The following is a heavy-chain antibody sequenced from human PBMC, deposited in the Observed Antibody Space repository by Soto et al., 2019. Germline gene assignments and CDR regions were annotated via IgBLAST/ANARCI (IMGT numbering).Heavy chain of an antibody. CDR3: TRGPRSTSTGTGAF. Sequence: GTLALSFAASGFTLKQFLVHLVRQVQGKGPEWVSRINDDGISTNYADSVKGRFTISRDNAKNTLYLQMNALRVEDTAFYYCTRGPRSTSTGTGAFWGQGTLVTVSS. J-gene: IGHJ4*02. CDR1: GFTLKQFL. V-gene: IGHV3-74*01. CDR2: INDDGIST. D-gene: IGHD1-1*01.